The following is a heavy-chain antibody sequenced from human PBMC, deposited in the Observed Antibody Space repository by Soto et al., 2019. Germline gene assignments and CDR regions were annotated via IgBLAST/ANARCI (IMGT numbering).Heavy chain of an antibody. CDR2: ISAYNGNK. Sequence: QVQRVQSGAEVKKPGASVKVSCKASGYTFTSYGISWVRQAPGQGLEWMGWISAYNGNKNYAQKLQGRVTMTTDTSTSPAYMELRSLRSDDTAVYYCARTQYCSGGSCYPAGMEVWGQGTTVTVSS. V-gene: IGHV1-18*01. J-gene: IGHJ6*02. CDR3: ARTQYCSGGSCYPAGMEV. D-gene: IGHD2-15*01. CDR1: GYTFTSYG.